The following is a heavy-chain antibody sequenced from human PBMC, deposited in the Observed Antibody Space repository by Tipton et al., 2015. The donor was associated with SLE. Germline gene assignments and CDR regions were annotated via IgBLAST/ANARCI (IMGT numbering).Heavy chain of an antibody. V-gene: IGHV3-30-3*01. J-gene: IGHJ3*02. Sequence: SLRLSCAASGFTFSSYAMHWVRQAPGKGLKWVAVIAYDGSNKYYADSVKGRFTISRDNSKNTLYLQMNSLRAEDTAVYYCARGGLSSGWYDAFDIWGQGTMVTVSS. CDR1: GFTFSSYA. D-gene: IGHD6-19*01. CDR2: IAYDGSNK. CDR3: ARGGLSSGWYDAFDI.